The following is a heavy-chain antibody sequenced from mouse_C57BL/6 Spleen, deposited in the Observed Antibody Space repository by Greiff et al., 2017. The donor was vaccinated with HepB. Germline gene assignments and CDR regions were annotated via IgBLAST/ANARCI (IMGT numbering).Heavy chain of an antibody. CDR3: ARGSGYYGSSAWFAY. CDR1: GYTFTDYY. J-gene: IGHJ3*01. D-gene: IGHD1-1*01. CDR2: IYPGSGNT. V-gene: IGHV1-76*01. Sequence: VQLQQSGAELVRPGASVKLSCKASGYTFTDYYINWVKQRPGQGLEWIARIYPGSGNTYYNEKFKGKATLTAEKSSSTAYMQLSSLTSEDSAVYFCARGSGYYGSSAWFAYWGQGTLVTVSA.